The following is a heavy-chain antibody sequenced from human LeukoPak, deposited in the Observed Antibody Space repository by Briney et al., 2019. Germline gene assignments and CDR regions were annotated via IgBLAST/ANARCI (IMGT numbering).Heavy chain of an antibody. J-gene: IGHJ4*02. CDR1: GGSFSGYY. V-gene: IGHV4-34*01. CDR2: INHSGST. D-gene: IGHD3-22*01. CDR3: ARDQYYDVSTYYEIDY. Sequence: SETLSLTCAVYGGSFSGYYWSWIRQPPGKGLEWIGEINHSGSTNYNPSLKSRVTILVDTSKNQFSLKMTSVTAADTAVYYCARDQYYDVSTYYEIDYWGQGTLVTVSS.